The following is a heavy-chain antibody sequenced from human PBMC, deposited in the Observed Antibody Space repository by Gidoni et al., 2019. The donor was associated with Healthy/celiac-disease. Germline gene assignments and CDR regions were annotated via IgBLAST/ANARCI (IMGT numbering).Heavy chain of an antibody. Sequence: GFTFSSYSMNWVRQAPGKGLEWVSYISSSSSTIYYADSVKGRFTISRDNAKNSLYLQMNSLRAEDTAVYYCARDLRGLPLGEEYFQHWGQGTLVTVSS. CDR3: ARDLRGLPLGEEYFQH. J-gene: IGHJ1*01. CDR1: GFTFSSYS. CDR2: ISSSSSTI. D-gene: IGHD1-26*01. V-gene: IGHV3-48*01.